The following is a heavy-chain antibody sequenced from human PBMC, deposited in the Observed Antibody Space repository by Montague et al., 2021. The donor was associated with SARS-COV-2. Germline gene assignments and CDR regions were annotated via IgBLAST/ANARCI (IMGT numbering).Heavy chain of an antibody. Sequence: SETLSLTCSVSGGSTSSTSFFWAWIRQPPGKGLEWVGSMYSSGTTYYNPSLKSRVTISGDTSRNQLSVRLRSVTAADTAVYYCARPTSGWFIYWGQGTLVTVSS. J-gene: IGHJ4*02. D-gene: IGHD6-19*01. V-gene: IGHV4-39*01. CDR1: GGSTSSTSFF. CDR3: ARPTSGWFIY. CDR2: MYSSGTT.